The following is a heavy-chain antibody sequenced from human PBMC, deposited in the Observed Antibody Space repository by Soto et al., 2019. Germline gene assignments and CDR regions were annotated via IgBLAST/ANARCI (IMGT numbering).Heavy chain of an antibody. CDR1: GFTFSSYG. CDR3: AGERASIAVAGNAFDI. J-gene: IGHJ3*02. Sequence: GGFLRLSCAASGFTFSSYGRHWVRQAPGKGLEWVAVIWYDGSNKYYADSVKGRFTISRDNSKNTLYLQMNSLRAEDTAVYYCAGERASIAVAGNAFDIWGQGTMVTVSS. CDR2: IWYDGSNK. V-gene: IGHV3-33*01. D-gene: IGHD6-19*01.